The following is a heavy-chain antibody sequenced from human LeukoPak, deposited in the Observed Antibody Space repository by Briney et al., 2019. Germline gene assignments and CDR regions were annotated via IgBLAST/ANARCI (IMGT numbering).Heavy chain of an antibody. CDR1: GYTFTSYG. CDR3: ARGLWFLGYYYMDV. V-gene: IGHV1-18*01. CDR2: ISAYNGNT. Sequence: ASVKVSCKASGYTFTSYGISWVRQAPGQGLEGMGWISAYNGNTNYAQKLQGRVTMTTDTSTSTAYMELRTLRSDDTAVYYCARGLWFLGYYYMDVWGKGTTVTISS. D-gene: IGHD3-10*01. J-gene: IGHJ6*03.